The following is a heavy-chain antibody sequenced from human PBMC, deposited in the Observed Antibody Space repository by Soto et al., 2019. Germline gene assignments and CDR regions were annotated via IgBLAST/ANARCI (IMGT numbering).Heavy chain of an antibody. CDR2: IYYSGRT. D-gene: IGHD3-22*01. CDR3: ASRNYYESADYYPH. CDR1: GETMRFGEDV. V-gene: IGHV4-31*02. J-gene: IGHJ4*02. Sequence: SETMDLSRTVCGETMRFGEDVGSWINQHPGKGLEWRGKIYYSGRTHYNPALASRLTTSVEPSKNQFSLKLSSVTAADTAVYYCASRNYYESADYYPHCGQGSQVTFSS.